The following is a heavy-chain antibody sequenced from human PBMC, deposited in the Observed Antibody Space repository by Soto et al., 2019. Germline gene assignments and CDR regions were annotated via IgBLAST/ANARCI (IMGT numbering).Heavy chain of an antibody. CDR1: GFTFTSSA. V-gene: IGHV1-58*02. CDR2: IVVGSGNT. J-gene: IGHJ4*02. CDR3: AAEDNSGYGVWY. Sequence: GASVKVSCKASGFTFTSSAMQWVRQARRQRLEWIGWIVVGSGNTNYAQKFQERVTITRDMSTSTAYMELSSLRSEDTAVYYCAAEDNSGYGVWYWGQGTLVTVSS. D-gene: IGHD5-12*01.